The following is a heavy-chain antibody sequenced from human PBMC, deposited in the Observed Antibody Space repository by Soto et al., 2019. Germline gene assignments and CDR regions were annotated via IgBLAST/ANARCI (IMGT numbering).Heavy chain of an antibody. CDR1: GFTFSSGA. D-gene: IGHD3-9*01. Sequence: PGGSLRLSWAASGFTFSSGAMSWVRQAPGKGLEWVSAISGSGGSTYYADSVKGRFTISRDNSKNTLYLQMNSLRAEDTAVYYCAKKLIRSYDILTGSFDPWGQGTLVTVSS. J-gene: IGHJ5*02. CDR3: AKKLIRSYDILTGSFDP. V-gene: IGHV3-23*01. CDR2: ISGSGGST.